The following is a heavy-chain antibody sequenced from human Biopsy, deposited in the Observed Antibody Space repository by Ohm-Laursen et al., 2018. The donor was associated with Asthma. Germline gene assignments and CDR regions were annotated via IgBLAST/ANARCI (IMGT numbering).Heavy chain of an antibody. D-gene: IGHD3-22*01. J-gene: IGHJ4*02. Sequence: SDTLSLTCTVSYGSITSGGYYWTWIRQHPGKGLEWIGFIYYSGSTYYNPSLKSRVSISIDTSKNQFSLKLSPVTAADTAVYYCARAQDYYDSRGYYRSFDYWGQGTLVTVSS. CDR2: IYYSGST. CDR1: YGSITSGGYY. V-gene: IGHV4-31*03. CDR3: ARAQDYYDSRGYYRSFDY.